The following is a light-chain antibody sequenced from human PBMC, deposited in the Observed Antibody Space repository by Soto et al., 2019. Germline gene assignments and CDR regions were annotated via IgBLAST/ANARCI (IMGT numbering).Light chain of an antibody. V-gene: IGKV1-33*01. Sequence: DIQMTQSPSSLSTSVGDSVAITCQASQDIRNNLNWYQQKQGKAPKPLIYDASNLETGVPSRFSGSGSGTDFTLTISRLQPEDAATYYCQQFDELPRTFGQGTKLEIK. CDR1: QDIRNN. CDR2: DAS. CDR3: QQFDELPRT. J-gene: IGKJ2*01.